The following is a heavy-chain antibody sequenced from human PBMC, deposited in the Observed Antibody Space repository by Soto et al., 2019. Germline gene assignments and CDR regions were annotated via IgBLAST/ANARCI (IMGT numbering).Heavy chain of an antibody. Sequence: EVQLVESGGGLVQPGGSLRLSCAASGFTFSSYWMHWVRQAPGKGLVWVSRINTDGSITSYADSVKGRFTISRDNAKNLVYLQMNSLRAEDTAVYYCARFRVDGYYVPWGQGTLVTVSS. CDR2: INTDGSIT. J-gene: IGHJ5*02. CDR1: GFTFSSYW. D-gene: IGHD4-17*01. CDR3: ARFRVDGYYVP. V-gene: IGHV3-74*01.